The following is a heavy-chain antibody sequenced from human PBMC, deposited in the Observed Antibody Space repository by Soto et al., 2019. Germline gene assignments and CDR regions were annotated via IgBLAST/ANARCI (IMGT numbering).Heavy chain of an antibody. J-gene: IGHJ4*02. CDR3: ASSSGLFDY. CDR1: GFTFSSYW. CDR2: INSDGSST. D-gene: IGHD3-22*01. Sequence: GESLSLSCAASGFTFSSYWMHWVRQAPGKGLVWVSRINSDGSSTSYADSVQGRFTISRDNAKNTLYLQMNSLRAEDKAVYYCASSSGLFDYWGQGTLVTVSS. V-gene: IGHV3-74*01.